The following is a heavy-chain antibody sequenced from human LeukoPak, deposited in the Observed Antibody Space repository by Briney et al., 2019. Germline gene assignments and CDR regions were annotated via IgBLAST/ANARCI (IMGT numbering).Heavy chain of an antibody. V-gene: IGHV4-31*03. D-gene: IGHD3-10*01. CDR3: ARGKFGGYGLNV. CDR1: GGSISSGGYD. J-gene: IGHJ6*02. CDR2: IYNSGTT. Sequence: SQTLPLTFTVSGGSISSGGYDWNWIRQHPGKGLEWIGYIYNSGTTNYNPSLKSRLTILVDTSKNQFSLTLSSMTAADTAVYYCARGKFGGYGLNVWGQGRTVTVSS.